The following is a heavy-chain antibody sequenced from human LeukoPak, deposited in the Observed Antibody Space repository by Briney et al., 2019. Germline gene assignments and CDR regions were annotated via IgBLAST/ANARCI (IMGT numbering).Heavy chain of an antibody. V-gene: IGHV3-48*01. CDR1: GFTFSSYS. CDR2: ISSSGSTI. J-gene: IGHJ4*02. Sequence: GGSLRLSCAASGFTFSSYSMNWVRQAPGKGLEWVSYISSSGSTIYYADSVKGRFTISRDNSKNTLYLQMNSLRAEDTAVYYCASKWELHFDYWGQGTLVTVSS. CDR3: ASKWELHFDY. D-gene: IGHD1-26*01.